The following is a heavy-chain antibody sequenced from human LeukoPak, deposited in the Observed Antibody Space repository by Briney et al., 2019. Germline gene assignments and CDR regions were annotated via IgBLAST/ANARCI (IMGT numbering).Heavy chain of an antibody. D-gene: IGHD3-3*01. CDR2: ISYDGSNK. J-gene: IGHJ4*02. CDR1: GFTFSIYG. Sequence: PGGSLRPSCAASGFTFSIYGMHWVRQAPGKGLEWVAVISYDGSNKYYADSVKGRFTISRDNSKNTLYLQMNTLRGEDTAVYYCAKDLGVQWRLPYYSDYWGQGTLVTVSS. V-gene: IGHV3-30*18. CDR3: AKDLGVQWRLPYYSDY.